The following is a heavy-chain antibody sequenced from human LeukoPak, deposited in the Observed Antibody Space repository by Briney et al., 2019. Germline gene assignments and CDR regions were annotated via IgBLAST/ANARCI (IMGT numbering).Heavy chain of an antibody. Sequence: GGSLRLSCAASGFTFSSYWMSWVRQAPGKGLEWVSYISSSSSTIYYADSVKGRFTISRDNAKNSLYLQMNGLRAEDTAIYYCAKDVLRIQIWYYFDYWGQGTLVTVSS. CDR1: GFTFSSYW. J-gene: IGHJ4*02. V-gene: IGHV3-48*01. D-gene: IGHD5-18*01. CDR3: AKDVLRIQIWYYFDY. CDR2: ISSSSSTI.